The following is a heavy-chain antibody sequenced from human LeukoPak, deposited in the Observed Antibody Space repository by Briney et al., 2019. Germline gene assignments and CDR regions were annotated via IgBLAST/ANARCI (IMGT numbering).Heavy chain of an antibody. CDR1: GGSISSGGYS. Sequence: SETLSLTCAVSGGSISSGGYSWSWIRQPPGKGLEWIEYIYHSGSTYYNPSLKSRVTISVDRSKNQFSLKLSSVTAADTAVYYCARVGGNNDYWGQGTLVTVSS. D-gene: IGHD4-23*01. J-gene: IGHJ4*02. CDR2: IYHSGST. V-gene: IGHV4-30-2*01. CDR3: ARVGGNNDY.